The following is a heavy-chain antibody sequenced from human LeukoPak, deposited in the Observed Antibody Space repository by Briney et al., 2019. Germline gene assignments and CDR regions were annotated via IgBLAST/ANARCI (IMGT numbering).Heavy chain of an antibody. CDR1: GFTFSNYG. CDR3: ATRYNVLGDV. D-gene: IGHD1-14*01. J-gene: IGHJ6*04. CDR2: ISGSCGST. V-gene: IGHV3-23*01. Sequence: GGSLRLSCAASGFTFSNYGMSWVRQAPGKGLEWVSAISGSCGSTYYADSVKGRFTISRDNSKNALYLQMNSLRAEDTAVYYCATRYNVLGDVWGKGTTVTISS.